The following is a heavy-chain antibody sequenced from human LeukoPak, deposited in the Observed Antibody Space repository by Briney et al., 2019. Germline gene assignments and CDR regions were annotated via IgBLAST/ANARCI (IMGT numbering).Heavy chain of an antibody. CDR2: ISGSGGST. CDR3: AKPLGYCSGGSCNDDY. J-gene: IGHJ4*02. Sequence: PGGSLRLSCVASGFTFSSYGMSWVRQAPGKGLEWVSAISGSGGSTYYADSVKGRFTISRDNSKNTLYLQMNSLRAEDTAVYYCAKPLGYCSGGSCNDDYWGQGTLVTVSS. D-gene: IGHD2-15*01. V-gene: IGHV3-23*01. CDR1: GFTFSSYG.